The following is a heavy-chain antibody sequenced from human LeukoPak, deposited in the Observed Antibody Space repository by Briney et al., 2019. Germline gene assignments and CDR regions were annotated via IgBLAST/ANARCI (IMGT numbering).Heavy chain of an antibody. V-gene: IGHV3-7*01. Sequence: GSLRLSSAASGFTFSGSWMISVRQAPGKRLEWVANINQGGSEKYYLGSVKGRFTISRANADNSVYLEMHSLRADDTAVYYCATNTRAYAVLVAYWGQGTLVTVSS. J-gene: IGHJ4*02. CDR2: INQGGSEK. CDR3: ATNTRAYAVLVAY. D-gene: IGHD2-21*01. CDR1: GFTFSGSW.